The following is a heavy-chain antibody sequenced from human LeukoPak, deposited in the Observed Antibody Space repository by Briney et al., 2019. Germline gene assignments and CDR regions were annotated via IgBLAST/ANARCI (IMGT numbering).Heavy chain of an antibody. CDR3: AKDLDYYGSGSIPDF. CDR2: ISGSGGTA. D-gene: IGHD3-10*01. CDR1: GFTFSKFA. J-gene: IGHJ4*02. Sequence: GGSLRLSCVGSGFTFSKFAMSWVRQAPGKGLEWVSVISGSGGTAYYAGSVKGRFTISRDTSKNTVYLQMNSLRADDTAVYYCAKDLDYYGSGSIPDFWGQGTLVAVPS. V-gene: IGHV3-23*01.